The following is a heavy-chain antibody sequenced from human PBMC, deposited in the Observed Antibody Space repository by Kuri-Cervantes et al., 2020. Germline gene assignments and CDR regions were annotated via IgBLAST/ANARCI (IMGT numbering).Heavy chain of an antibody. D-gene: IGHD3-16*01. J-gene: IGHJ6*02. Sequence: ASVKVSCKASGYTFTGHYMHCVRQAPGQGLEWMGMIGPSGDFTSYAQKFQGRLTMTRGTSTSTDYMELSSLRYDDTAVYYCARDGGYYGPDVWGQGTTVTVSS. CDR2: IGPSGDFT. CDR1: GYTFTGHY. V-gene: IGHV1-46*01. CDR3: ARDGGYYGPDV.